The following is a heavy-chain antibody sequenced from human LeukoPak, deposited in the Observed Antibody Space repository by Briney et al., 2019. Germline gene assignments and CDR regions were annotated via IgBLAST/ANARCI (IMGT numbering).Heavy chain of an antibody. CDR3: ARHPVGGFLERLSNPYYMDV. CDR1: GGSISSSSYY. V-gene: IGHV4-39*01. D-gene: IGHD3-3*01. J-gene: IGHJ6*03. Sequence: SETLSLTCTVSGGSISSSSYYWGWIRQPTGKGLEWIGSIYYSGSTYYNPSLKSRVTISVDTSKDQFSLKLSSVAAADTAVYYCARHPVGGFLERLSNPYYMDVWGKGTTVTVSS. CDR2: IYYSGST.